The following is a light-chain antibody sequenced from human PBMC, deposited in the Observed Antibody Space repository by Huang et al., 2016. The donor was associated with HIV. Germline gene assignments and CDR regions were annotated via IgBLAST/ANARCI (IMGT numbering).Light chain of an antibody. Sequence: EIVMTQSPATLSVSPGERATLSCRASQSVNSNLAWYQQRPGQAPRLLISGASTRATDSPARFSGTGSGTEFTLTISSLQSEDLAVYYCQQYNNWPLYTFGQGTKLEI. CDR1: QSVNSN. V-gene: IGKV3-15*01. CDR2: GAS. CDR3: QQYNNWPLYT. J-gene: IGKJ2*01.